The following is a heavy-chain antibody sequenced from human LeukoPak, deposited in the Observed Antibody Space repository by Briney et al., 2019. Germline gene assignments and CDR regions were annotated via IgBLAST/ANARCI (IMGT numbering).Heavy chain of an antibody. J-gene: IGHJ6*03. CDR2: VSHSGST. CDR1: GVSFIGFY. CDR3: ARGRPNMDV. V-gene: IGHV4-34*01. Sequence: SETLSLTCAVYGVSFIGFYWSWISQPPGKGLEWIGEVSHSGSTSYNPSLKSRVTISVNTSKNQFFLRLTSVTAADTAVYYCARGRPNMDVWGKGTTVTVSS.